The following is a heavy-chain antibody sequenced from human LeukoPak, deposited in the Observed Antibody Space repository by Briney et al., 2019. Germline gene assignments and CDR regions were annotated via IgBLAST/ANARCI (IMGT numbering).Heavy chain of an antibody. V-gene: IGHV4-61*01. Sequence: SETLSLTCAVSGGSVSSGSYHWSWIRQPPGKGLEYIGYIYYSGSTNYNPSLKSRVTISLDTSKNQFSLNLRSVTAADTAVYYCARRDYALDYWGQGTLVTVSS. CDR2: IYYSGST. J-gene: IGHJ4*02. D-gene: IGHD4-17*01. CDR1: GGSVSSGSYH. CDR3: ARRDYALDY.